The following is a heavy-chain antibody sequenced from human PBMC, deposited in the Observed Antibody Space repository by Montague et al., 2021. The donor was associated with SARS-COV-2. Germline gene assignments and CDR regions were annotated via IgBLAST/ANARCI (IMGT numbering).Heavy chain of an antibody. CDR3: ARGEGGSYYAHFDY. CDR2: ISYDGSNK. V-gene: IGHV3-30*04. Sequence: SLRLSCAASGFTFSSYAMHWVRQAPGKGLEWVAVISYDGSNKYYADSVKGRFTISRDNSKNTLYLQMNSLRAEDTAVYYCARGEGGSYYAHFDYWGQGTLVTVSS. J-gene: IGHJ4*02. CDR1: GFTFSSYA. D-gene: IGHD1-26*01.